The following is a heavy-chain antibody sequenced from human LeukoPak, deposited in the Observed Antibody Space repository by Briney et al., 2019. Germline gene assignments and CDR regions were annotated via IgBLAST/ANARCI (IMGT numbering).Heavy chain of an antibody. CDR2: IFDSGTTNYNPST. CDR3: ARGGVTTIAQYDY. V-gene: IGHV4-59*01. D-gene: IGHD5-12*01. Sequence: SETLSLTCTVSGGSIISYFWSWIRQPPGKGPEWIGYIFDSGTTNYNPSTNYNPSLKSRVTVSLDTSKNHFSLKLSSVTAADTAVYFRARGGVTTIAQYDYWGQGILVTVSS. J-gene: IGHJ4*02. CDR1: GGSIISYF.